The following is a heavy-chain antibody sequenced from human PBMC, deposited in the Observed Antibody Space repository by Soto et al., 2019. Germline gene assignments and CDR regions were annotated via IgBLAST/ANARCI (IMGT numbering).Heavy chain of an antibody. CDR1: GFTFSDSA. CDR2: IGSKADGYAT. V-gene: IGHV3-73*01. CDR3: TRVYYDSSGYPVLGR. Sequence: GGSLRLSCAVSGFTFSDSAVHWVRQASGKGLEWVGRIGSKADGYATTYAASVKGRFTISRDDSKNTGYLQMNSLKTEDTAVYYCTRVYYDSSGYPVLGRWGQGTLVTVSS. D-gene: IGHD3-22*01. J-gene: IGHJ4*02.